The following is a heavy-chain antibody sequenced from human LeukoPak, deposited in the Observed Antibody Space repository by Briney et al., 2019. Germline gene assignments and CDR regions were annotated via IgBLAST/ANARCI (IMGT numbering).Heavy chain of an antibody. CDR3: ARARYVRVPFDY. D-gene: IGHD2/OR15-2a*01. J-gene: IGHJ4*02. V-gene: IGHV3-7*03. CDR1: GFTFSSHW. CDR2: IKQDGSEK. Sequence: PGGSLRLSCAASGFTFSSHWMNWVRQAPGKGLEWVANIKQDGSEKYYVDSVKGRFTISRDNAKNSVYLQMNSLRAEDTAVYHCARARYVRVPFDYWGQGTLVTVSS.